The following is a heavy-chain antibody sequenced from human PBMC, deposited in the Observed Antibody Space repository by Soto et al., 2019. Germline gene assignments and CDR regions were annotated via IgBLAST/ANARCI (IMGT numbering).Heavy chain of an antibody. CDR1: GGSISSSSYY. CDR3: ARVAVLKVLRYFDSHGGFDP. V-gene: IGHV4-39*01. J-gene: IGHJ5*02. CDR2: IYYSGST. D-gene: IGHD3-9*01. Sequence: SETLSLTCTASGGSISSSSYYWGWIRQPPGKGLEWIGSIYYSGSTYYNPSLKSRVTISVDTSKNQFSLKLSSVTAADTAVYYCARVAVLKVLRYFDSHGGFDPWGQGTLVTVSS.